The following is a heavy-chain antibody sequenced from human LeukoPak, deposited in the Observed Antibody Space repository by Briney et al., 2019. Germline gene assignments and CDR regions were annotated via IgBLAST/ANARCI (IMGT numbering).Heavy chain of an antibody. CDR1: GFTFSSYE. CDR2: ISSSGSTI. Sequence: GGSLRLSCAASGFTFSSYEMNWVRQAPGKGLEWVSYISSSGSTIYYADSVKGRFTISRDNAKNSLYLQMNSLRAEDTAVYYCARVQRGFSYDILTGPFDYWGQGTLVTVSS. V-gene: IGHV3-48*03. J-gene: IGHJ4*02. CDR3: ARVQRGFSYDILTGPFDY. D-gene: IGHD3-9*01.